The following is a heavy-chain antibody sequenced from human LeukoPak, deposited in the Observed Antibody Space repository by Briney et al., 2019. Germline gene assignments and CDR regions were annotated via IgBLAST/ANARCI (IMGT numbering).Heavy chain of an antibody. V-gene: IGHV5-51*01. CDR2: IYPGDSDT. D-gene: IGHD2-21*02. J-gene: IGHJ2*01. CDR1: GYSFTTHW. Sequence: GESLKISCKGSGYSFTTHWIGWVRQMPGKGLEWMGVIYPGDSDTRYSPSFQGQVTISADKSISTAYLQWSSLKASDTAMYYCAKINEAYCGGDCYSRGYFDLWGRGTLVTVSS. CDR3: AKINEAYCGGDCYSRGYFDL.